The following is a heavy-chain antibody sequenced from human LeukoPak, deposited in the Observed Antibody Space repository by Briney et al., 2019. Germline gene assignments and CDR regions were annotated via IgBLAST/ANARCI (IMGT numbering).Heavy chain of an antibody. Sequence: PGGSLRLSCAASGFTFSSYWMHWVRQAPGKGLVWVSRINSDGSSTSYADSVKGRFTISRDNAKNALYLQMNSLRAEDTAVYYCANSVRYDSSGYIYWGQGTLVTVSS. D-gene: IGHD3-22*01. J-gene: IGHJ1*01. CDR3: ANSVRYDSSGYIY. CDR1: GFTFSSYW. CDR2: INSDGSST. V-gene: IGHV3-74*01.